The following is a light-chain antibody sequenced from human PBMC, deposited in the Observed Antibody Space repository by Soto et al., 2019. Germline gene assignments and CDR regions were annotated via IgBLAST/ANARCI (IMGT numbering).Light chain of an antibody. J-gene: IGKJ5*01. V-gene: IGKV3-11*01. CDR2: DAS. CDR3: QQRSNWPIT. Sequence: EIVMTQSPATLSVSPGERATISCRASQSVGTNLAWYQQKPGQAPRLLIYDASNRATGIPARFSGSGSGTDFTLTISSLEPEDFAVYYCQQRSNWPITFGQGTRLEIK. CDR1: QSVGTN.